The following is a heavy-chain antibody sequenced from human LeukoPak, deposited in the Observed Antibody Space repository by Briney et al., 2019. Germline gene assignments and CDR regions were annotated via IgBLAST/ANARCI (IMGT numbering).Heavy chain of an antibody. V-gene: IGHV3-23*01. CDR3: ARDLSPVVRASPMGY. D-gene: IGHD3-10*01. CDR1: GFTFSNYE. J-gene: IGHJ4*02. Sequence: GGSLRLYCAGLGFTFSNYEMNGVRQAPGKGLEWVSTLTGSGGNTYYADSVKGRFTISRDNSKNTLYLQMNSLRAEDTAVYYCARDLSPVVRASPMGYWGQGTLVTVSS. CDR2: LTGSGGNT.